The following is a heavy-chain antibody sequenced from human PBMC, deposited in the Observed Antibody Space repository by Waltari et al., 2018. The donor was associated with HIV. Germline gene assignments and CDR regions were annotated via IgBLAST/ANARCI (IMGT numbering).Heavy chain of an antibody. CDR1: AVSISPRTW. CDR3: ARGPTPGGSYRYLDHNWFDP. Sequence: QVQLQESGPGLVKPSGTLSLTCAVSAVSISPRTWWSWVRQSPGKGLEWIGEMSKSGDSNYNPSLESRVTISIDESENQLSLKVTSVTAADTAIYYCARGPTPGGSYRYLDHNWFDPWGQGTLVTVSS. D-gene: IGHD1-26*01. V-gene: IGHV4-4*02. J-gene: IGHJ5*02. CDR2: MSKSGDS.